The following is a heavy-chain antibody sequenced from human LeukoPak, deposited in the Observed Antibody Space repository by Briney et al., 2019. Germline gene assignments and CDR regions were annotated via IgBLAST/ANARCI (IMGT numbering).Heavy chain of an antibody. CDR2: ISGSGGST. CDR3: AKWASDNRAFDL. D-gene: IGHD3-10*01. Sequence: GGSLRLSCAASGFTFSTYVMSWVRQAPGKGLEWVSAISGSGGSTYYADSVKGRFTISRDNSKNTLYLQMNSLGADDTAVYYCAKWASDNRAFDLWGQGTLVTVSS. J-gene: IGHJ4*02. CDR1: GFTFSTYV. V-gene: IGHV3-23*01.